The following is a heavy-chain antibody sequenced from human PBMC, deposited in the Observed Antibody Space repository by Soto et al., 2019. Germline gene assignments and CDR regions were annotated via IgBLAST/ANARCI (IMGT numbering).Heavy chain of an antibody. V-gene: IGHV3-30-3*01. J-gene: IGHJ4*02. D-gene: IGHD2-15*01. CDR1: GFTFSSYA. CDR2: ISYDGSNK. CDR3: AGSPLRYCSGGSCDNYFDY. Sequence: VGSLRLSCAASGFTFSSYAMHWVRQAPGKGLEWVAVISYDGSNKYYADSVKGRFTISRDNSKNTLYLQMNSLRAEDTAVYYCAGSPLRYCSGGSCDNYFDYWGQGTLVTVSS.